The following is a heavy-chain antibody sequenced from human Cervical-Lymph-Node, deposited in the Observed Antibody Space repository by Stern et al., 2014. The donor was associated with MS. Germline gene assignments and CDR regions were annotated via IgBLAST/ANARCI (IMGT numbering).Heavy chain of an antibody. D-gene: IGHD1-20*01. CDR2: ISWNRGSR. V-gene: IGHV3-9*01. J-gene: IGHJ2*01. Sequence: QLVESGGGLVQPGRSLRLSCVASGFTFDDYAMSWVRQAPGKGLEWVSAISWNRGSRDYADSVKGRFTISRDNAKNSLYLQMNSLRTEDTALYYCAKDINWNYGYFDLWGRGTLVTVSS. CDR3: AKDINWNYGYFDL. CDR1: GFTFDDYA.